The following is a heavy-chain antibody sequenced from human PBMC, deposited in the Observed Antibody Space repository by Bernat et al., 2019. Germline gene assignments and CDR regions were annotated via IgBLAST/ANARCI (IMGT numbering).Heavy chain of an antibody. CDR1: GFTFSSYG. V-gene: IGHV3-30*18. CDR2: ISYDGSNK. J-gene: IGHJ1*01. CDR3: AKGKVGAPLVEYFQH. Sequence: QVQLVESGGGVVQPGRSLRLSCAASGFTFSSYGMHRVRQAPGKGLEWVAAISYDGSNKYYADSVKGRFTISRDNSKNTLYLQMNSLRAEDTAVYYCAKGKVGAPLVEYFQHWGQGTLVTVSS. D-gene: IGHD1-26*01.